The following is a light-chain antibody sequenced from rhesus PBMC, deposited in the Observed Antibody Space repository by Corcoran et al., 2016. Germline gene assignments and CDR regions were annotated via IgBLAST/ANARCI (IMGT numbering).Light chain of an antibody. J-gene: IGKJ2*01. CDR1: QGISNA. CDR3: QQGYSTPYS. V-gene: IGKV1-33*02. CDR2: AAS. Sequence: DIQMSQSPSSLSASVGDKVTITCRASQGISNALAWYQQKQGKAPKLLLYAASSLESGVPSRLSGSRAVTDFTLTISSLQPEDFATYSCQQGYSTPYSFGQGTKVEIK.